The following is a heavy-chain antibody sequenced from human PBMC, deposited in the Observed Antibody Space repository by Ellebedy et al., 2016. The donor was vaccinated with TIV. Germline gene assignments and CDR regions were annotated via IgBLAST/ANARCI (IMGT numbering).Heavy chain of an antibody. CDR2: ITPSDGGT. CDR1: GYSFTSHY. CDR3: VRVDGYASSQTL. D-gene: IGHD2-2*01. Sequence: ASVKVSCXAIGYSFTSHYVHWVRQAPGQGLEWMGTITPSDGGTTVAQRFQDRLTMTRDTSTDTVYLDLRSLISEDTATYFCVRVDGYASSQTLWGQGTEVTVSS. J-gene: IGHJ1*01. V-gene: IGHV1-46*01.